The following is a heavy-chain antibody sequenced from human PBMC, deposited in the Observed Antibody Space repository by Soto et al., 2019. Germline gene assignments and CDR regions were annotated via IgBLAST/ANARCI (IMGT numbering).Heavy chain of an antibody. CDR2: INHSGST. V-gene: IGHV4-34*01. CDR1: GGSFSGYY. Sequence: QVQLQQWGAGLLKPSETLSLTCAVYGGSFSGYYWSWIRQPPGKGLEWIGEINHSGSTNYNPSLKSRVTISVDTSKNQCSLKLSSVTAADTAVYYCARGDYDFWSGYYVYYYYYMDVWGKGTTVTVSS. CDR3: ARGDYDFWSGYYVYYYYYMDV. J-gene: IGHJ6*03. D-gene: IGHD3-3*01.